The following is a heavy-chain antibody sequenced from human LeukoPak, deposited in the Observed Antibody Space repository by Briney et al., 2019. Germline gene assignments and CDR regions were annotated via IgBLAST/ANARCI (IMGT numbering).Heavy chain of an antibody. Sequence: ASVTVSCKASGYTFTSYAMHWVRQAPGQRLEWMGWINAGNGNTKYSQEFQGRVTITRDTSASTAYMELSSLRSEDMAVYYCARDRSYCSGGSCPGFDSNFDYWGQGTLVTVSS. J-gene: IGHJ4*02. CDR2: INAGNGNT. CDR1: GYTFTSYA. D-gene: IGHD2-15*01. CDR3: ARDRSYCSGGSCPGFDSNFDY. V-gene: IGHV1-3*03.